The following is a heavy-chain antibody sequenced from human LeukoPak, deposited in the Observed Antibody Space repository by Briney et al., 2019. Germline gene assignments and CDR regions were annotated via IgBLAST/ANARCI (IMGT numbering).Heavy chain of an antibody. CDR3: AAATDLQYGDYYRFDY. CDR1: GFTFTSSA. CDR2: IVVGSGNT. V-gene: IGHV1-58*01. Sequence: GTSVKVSCKASGFTFTSSAVQWVRQARGQRLEWIGWIVVGSGNTNYALKFQERVTITRDMSTSTAYMELSSLRSEDTAVYYCAAATDLQYGDYYRFDYWGQGTLVTVSS. J-gene: IGHJ4*02. D-gene: IGHD4-17*01.